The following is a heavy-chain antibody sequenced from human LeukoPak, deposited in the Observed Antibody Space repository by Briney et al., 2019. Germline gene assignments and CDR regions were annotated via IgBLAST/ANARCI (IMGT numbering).Heavy chain of an antibody. J-gene: IGHJ4*02. CDR2: FSYSGSP. CDR3: ARGGGIVATNLGFDY. V-gene: IGHV4-59*02. CDR1: GGSVGFYF. Sequence: SETLSLTCTISGGSVGFYFWSWIRQPPGKGLEWIGYFSYSGSPNYNPSLKSRVTISVDTSKNQFSLKLSSVTAADTAVYYCARGGGIVATNLGFDYWGQGTLVTVSS. D-gene: IGHD5-12*01.